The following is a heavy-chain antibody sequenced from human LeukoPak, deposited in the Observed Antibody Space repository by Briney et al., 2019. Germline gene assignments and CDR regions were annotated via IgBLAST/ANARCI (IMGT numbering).Heavy chain of an antibody. CDR2: IKQDDSRK. D-gene: IGHD3-3*01. J-gene: IGHJ4*02. Sequence: GGSLRLSCAASEFTLSNYCISWVRQAPGKGLGWVAHIKQDDSRKYYVDSVKGRFTISRDNAKNSLYLQMNSLRAEDTAVYYCARWRSLQSEFDLWGQGTLVTVSS. CDR1: EFTLSNYC. CDR3: ARWRSLQSEFDL. V-gene: IGHV3-7*01.